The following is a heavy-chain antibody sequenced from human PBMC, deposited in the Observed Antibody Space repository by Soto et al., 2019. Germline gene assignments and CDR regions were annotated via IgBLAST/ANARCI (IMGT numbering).Heavy chain of an antibody. D-gene: IGHD2-2*01. Sequence: QVQLQQWGAGLLKPSETLSLTCAVYGGSFSGYYWSWIRQPPGKGLEWIGEINHSGSNNYNPSLKMRVSLTVATSKYKYSLKLSFMSAADTAVYFCARGRVVVPAAASYYYDCLDVWGKGTTVTVSS. CDR1: GGSFSGYY. CDR3: ARGRVVVPAAASYYYDCLDV. V-gene: IGHV4-34*01. J-gene: IGHJ6*03. CDR2: INHSGSN.